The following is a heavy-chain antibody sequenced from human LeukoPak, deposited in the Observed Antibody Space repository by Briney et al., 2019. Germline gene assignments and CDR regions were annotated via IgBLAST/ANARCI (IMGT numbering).Heavy chain of an antibody. D-gene: IGHD3-10*01. J-gene: IGHJ6*03. CDR1: GFILDNYG. CDR3: ARDVRPGTLGYFYFMDV. V-gene: IGHV3-9*01. CDR2: ISWIIYYI. Sequence: GGSLRLSCAAWGFILDNYGVQGVGHARGKGGEGVASISWIIYYIVYAHSLNRRFTISRANADNSLYLQMNSLRAEDTALYFCARDVRPGTLGYFYFMDVCGKGTTVTVSS.